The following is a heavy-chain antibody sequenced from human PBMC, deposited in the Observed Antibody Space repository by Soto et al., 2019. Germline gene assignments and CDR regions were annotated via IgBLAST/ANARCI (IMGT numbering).Heavy chain of an antibody. D-gene: IGHD3-3*02. CDR3: ARDHHFWSGSPESNFDY. J-gene: IGHJ4*02. CDR1: GDSVSSNSAA. V-gene: IGHV6-1*01. Sequence: SQTLSLTCAISGDSVSSNSAAWNWIRQSPSRGLEWLGRTYYRSKWYNDYAVSVKSRITINPDTSKNQFSLQLNSVTPEDTAVYYCARDHHFWSGSPESNFDYWGQGTLVTSPQ. CDR2: TYYRSKWYN.